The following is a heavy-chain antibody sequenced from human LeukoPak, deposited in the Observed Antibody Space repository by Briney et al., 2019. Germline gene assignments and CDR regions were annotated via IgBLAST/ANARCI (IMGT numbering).Heavy chain of an antibody. Sequence: SETLSLTCTVSGGSISSYYWSWIRQPPGKGLEWIGYIYYSGSTNYNPSLKSRVTISVDTSKNQFSLKLSSVIAADTAVYYCARVSSSPYYYYYMDVWGKGTTVTVSS. CDR2: IYYSGST. CDR3: ARVSSSPYYYYYMDV. V-gene: IGHV4-59*08. CDR1: GGSISSYY. D-gene: IGHD6-6*01. J-gene: IGHJ6*03.